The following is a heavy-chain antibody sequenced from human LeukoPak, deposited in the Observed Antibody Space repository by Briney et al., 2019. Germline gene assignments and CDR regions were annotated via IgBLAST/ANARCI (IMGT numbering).Heavy chain of an antibody. J-gene: IGHJ4*02. CDR2: IYPGDSDT. V-gene: IGHV5-51*01. CDR1: GYSFTSYW. D-gene: IGHD2-2*01. Sequence: GESLKISCKGSGYSFTSYWIGWVRQMPGKGLEWMGIIYPGDSDTRYSPSFQGQVTISADKSISTAYLQWSSLKASDTAMYYCATPYPREYCSSSACYFNYWGQGTLVTVSS. CDR3: ATPYPREYCSSSACYFNY.